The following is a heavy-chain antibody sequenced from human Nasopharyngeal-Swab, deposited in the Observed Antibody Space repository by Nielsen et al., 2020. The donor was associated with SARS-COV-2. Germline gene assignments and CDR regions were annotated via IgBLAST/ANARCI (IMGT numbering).Heavy chain of an antibody. V-gene: IGHV3-30*18. Sequence: WIRQPPGKGLEWVAVISYDGSNKYYADSVKGRFTIPRDNSKNTLYLQMTSLRAEDTAVYYCAKGGYSGYDPLGMDVWGQGTTVTVSS. D-gene: IGHD5-12*01. J-gene: IGHJ6*02. CDR2: ISYDGSNK. CDR3: AKGGYSGYDPLGMDV.